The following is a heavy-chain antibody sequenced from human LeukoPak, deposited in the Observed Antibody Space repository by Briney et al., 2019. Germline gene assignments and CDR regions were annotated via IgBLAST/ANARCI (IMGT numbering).Heavy chain of an antibody. CDR2: ISWNSGSI. CDR3: AKVPHYYDFWSGSGYFDY. Sequence: PGGSLRLSCAASGFTFDDYAMHWVRQAPGKGLEWVSGISWNSGSIGYADSVKGRFTISRDNAKNSLYLQMNSLGAEDTALYYCAKVPHYYDFWSGSGYFDYWGQGTLVTVSS. J-gene: IGHJ4*02. D-gene: IGHD3-3*01. V-gene: IGHV3-9*01. CDR1: GFTFDDYA.